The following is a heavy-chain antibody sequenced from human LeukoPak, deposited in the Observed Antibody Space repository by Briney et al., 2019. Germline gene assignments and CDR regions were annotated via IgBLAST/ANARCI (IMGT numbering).Heavy chain of an antibody. D-gene: IGHD3-3*01. J-gene: IGHJ5*02. CDR1: GYTFTSHG. V-gene: IGHV1-18*01. Sequence: ASVKVSCKASGYTFTSHGISWVRQAPGQGLEWMGWISAYNGNTNYAQKLQGRVTMTTDTSTSTAYMELRSLRSDDTAVYYCAREGSYDFWSGYYRGNWFDPWGQGTLVTVSS. CDR3: AREGSYDFWSGYYRGNWFDP. CDR2: ISAYNGNT.